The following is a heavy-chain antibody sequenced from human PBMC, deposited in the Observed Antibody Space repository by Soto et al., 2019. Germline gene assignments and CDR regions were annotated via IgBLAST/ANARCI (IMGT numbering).Heavy chain of an antibody. Sequence: GGSLRLSCAASGFTFSSYGMHWVRQAPGKGLEWVAVISYDGSNKYYADSVKGRFTISRDNSKNTLYLQMNSLRAEDTAVYYCAKEQIAAAHYYYYYGMDVWGQGTTVTVSS. CDR1: GFTFSSYG. CDR2: ISYDGSNK. D-gene: IGHD6-13*01. V-gene: IGHV3-30*18. J-gene: IGHJ6*02. CDR3: AKEQIAAAHYYYYYGMDV.